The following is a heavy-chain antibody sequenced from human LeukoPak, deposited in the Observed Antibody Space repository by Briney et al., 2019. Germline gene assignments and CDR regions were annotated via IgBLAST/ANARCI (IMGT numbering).Heavy chain of an antibody. D-gene: IGHD3-22*01. CDR2: ISISSSYI. J-gene: IGHJ4*02. CDR1: GFTFSNYS. V-gene: IGHV3-21*01. CDR3: AREYYYDSSGYQDY. Sequence: GGSLRLSCSASGFTFSNYSMNWVRQAPGKGLEWVSSISISSSYIYYADSVKGRFTISRDNAKNSLYLQMNSLRAEDTAVYYCAREYYYDSSGYQDYWGQGTLVTVSS.